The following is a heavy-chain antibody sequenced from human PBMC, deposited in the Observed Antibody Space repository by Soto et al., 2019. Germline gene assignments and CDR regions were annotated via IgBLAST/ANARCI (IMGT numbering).Heavy chain of an antibody. J-gene: IGHJ5*02. V-gene: IGHV4-59*01. D-gene: IGHD3-3*01. Sequence: TSETLSLTCTVPGGSISSYYWSWIRQPPGKGLEWIGYIYYSGSTNYNPSLKSRVTISVDTSKNQFSLKLSSVTAADTAVYYCAREVADFWSGNAVQRDNWFDPWGQGTLVTVSS. CDR3: AREVADFWSGNAVQRDNWFDP. CDR2: IYYSGST. CDR1: GGSISSYY.